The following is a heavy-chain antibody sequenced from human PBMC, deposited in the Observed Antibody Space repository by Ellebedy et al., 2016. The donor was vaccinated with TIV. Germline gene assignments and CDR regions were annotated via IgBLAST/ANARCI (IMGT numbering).Heavy chain of an antibody. CDR2: INWNSDTS. J-gene: IGHJ3*01. V-gene: IGHV3-9*01. CDR3: AKARGFSYGQDAFDL. Sequence: GGSLRLSXAASGFTFEDYAMHWVRQVPGKGLEWVSGINWNSDTSAYADSVRGRFTISRDNAKNSLYLQMSTLRTEDSALYKCAKARGFSYGQDAFDLWGQGTMVTVSS. D-gene: IGHD5-18*01. CDR1: GFTFEDYA.